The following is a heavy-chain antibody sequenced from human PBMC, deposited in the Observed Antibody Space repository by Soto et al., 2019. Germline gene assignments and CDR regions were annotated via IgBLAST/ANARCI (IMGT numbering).Heavy chain of an antibody. D-gene: IGHD2-2*01. CDR3: ARVEGVVVPAAISFLSKTNSRNWFDP. V-gene: IGHV4-34*01. CDR1: GGSLSGYY. Sequence: LETLSLNCAVYGGSLSGYYRSWIRKPPGKGLEWIGEINHSGSTNYNPSLKSRVTISVDTSKNQFSLKLSSVTAADTAVYYCARVEGVVVPAAISFLSKTNSRNWFDPWGQGTLVTVSS. J-gene: IGHJ5*02. CDR2: INHSGST.